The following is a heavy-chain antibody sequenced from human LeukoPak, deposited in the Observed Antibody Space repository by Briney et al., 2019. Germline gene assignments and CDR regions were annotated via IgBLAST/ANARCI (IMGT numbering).Heavy chain of an antibody. CDR2: IYYSGST. D-gene: IGHD2-21*01. CDR1: GGSINNYY. V-gene: IGHV4-59*01. J-gene: IGHJ4*02. CDR3: ATLPYCGGDCYSPHFDY. Sequence: PSETLSLTCTVSGGSINNYYWSWIRQSPGKGLEWTGYIYYSGSTNYNPSLKSRVTISVDTSKKQFSLKLSSVTAADTAVYYCATLPYCGGDCYSPHFDYWGQGTLVTVSS.